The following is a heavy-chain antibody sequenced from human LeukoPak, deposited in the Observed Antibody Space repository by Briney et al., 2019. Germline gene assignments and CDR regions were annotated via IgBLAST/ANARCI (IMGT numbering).Heavy chain of an antibody. CDR2: IKQDGSEK. D-gene: IGHD3-10*01. CDR1: GFTFNIYW. Sequence: GGSLTLSCAASGFTFNIYWRNWVRQAPGKGLEWVANIKQDGSEKSYVDSVKGRFTISRDNAKNSLYLQMNSLRAEDTAVYYCARHGSRRGAWFDPWGQGTLVTVSS. CDR3: ARHGSRRGAWFDP. J-gene: IGHJ5*02. V-gene: IGHV3-7*01.